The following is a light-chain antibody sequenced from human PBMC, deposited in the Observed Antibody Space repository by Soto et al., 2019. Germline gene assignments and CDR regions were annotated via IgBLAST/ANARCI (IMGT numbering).Light chain of an antibody. CDR2: GAS. V-gene: IGKV3-15*01. J-gene: IGKJ1*01. Sequence: EILITQSPATLSVSPGDRVTLSCRASQSVDINLAWYQQTAGQAPRILVYGASTKDTDMPGRFSGRGSGTEFTLTINKLQSEDFAVYYCQQYRNWPRTFGQGTKVDIK. CDR3: QQYRNWPRT. CDR1: QSVDIN.